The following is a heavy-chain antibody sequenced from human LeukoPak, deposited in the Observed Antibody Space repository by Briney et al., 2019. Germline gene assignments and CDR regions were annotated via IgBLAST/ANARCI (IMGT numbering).Heavy chain of an antibody. CDR1: GGSISSYY. V-gene: IGHV4-4*07. CDR2: IYTSGST. J-gene: IGHJ6*03. D-gene: IGHD3-22*01. Sequence: PSQTLSLTCTVSGGSISSYYWSWIRQPAGKGLEWIGRIYTSGSTNYNPSLKSRVTISVDTSKNQFSLKLSSVTAADTAVYYCAREVYYEVGGYYYYMDVWGKGTTVTISS. CDR3: AREVYYEVGGYYYYMDV.